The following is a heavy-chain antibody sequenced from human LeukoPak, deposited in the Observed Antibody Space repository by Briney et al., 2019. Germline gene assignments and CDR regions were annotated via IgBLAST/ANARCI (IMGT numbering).Heavy chain of an antibody. V-gene: IGHV3-11*06. CDR1: GFTVSDNY. J-gene: IGHJ4*02. D-gene: IGHD3-22*01. CDR2: ISSSSSCT. Sequence: GGSLRLSCAASGFTVSDNYMTWVRQAPGKGLEWVSYISSSSSCTNYADSVKGRFTISRDNAKNSLYLQMNSLRAEDTAVYYCARGGSGYWVDYWGQGTLVTVSS. CDR3: ARGGSGYWVDY.